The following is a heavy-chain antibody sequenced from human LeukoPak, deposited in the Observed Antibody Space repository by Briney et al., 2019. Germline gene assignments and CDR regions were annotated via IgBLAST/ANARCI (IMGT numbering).Heavy chain of an antibody. CDR3: ARVLGQQLVSWFDP. J-gene: IGHJ5*02. V-gene: IGHV1-18*01. CDR2: ISAYNGNT. D-gene: IGHD6-13*01. CDR1: GYTFTSYG. Sequence: ASVKVSCKASGYTFTSYGISWVRQPPGQGLEWMGWISAYNGNTNYAQKLQGRVTMTTDTSTSTAYMELRSLRSDDTAVYYCARVLGQQLVSWFDPWGQGTLVTVSS.